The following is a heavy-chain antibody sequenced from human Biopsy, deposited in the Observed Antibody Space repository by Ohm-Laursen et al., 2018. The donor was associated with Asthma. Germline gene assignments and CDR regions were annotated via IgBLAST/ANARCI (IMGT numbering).Heavy chain of an antibody. Sequence: RLSGGGSGFTFGIYDMDWVRQAPGKGLEWVAVISYDGGNKFYGDSVKSRFTLSRDNSRNTLYLQMNSLRVEDTAIYYCARTHERWTSIQDDALDIWGQGTMVIVSS. CDR2: ISYDGGNK. CDR3: ARTHERWTSIQDDALDI. CDR1: GFTFGIYD. J-gene: IGHJ3*02. D-gene: IGHD4-23*01. V-gene: IGHV3-30*03.